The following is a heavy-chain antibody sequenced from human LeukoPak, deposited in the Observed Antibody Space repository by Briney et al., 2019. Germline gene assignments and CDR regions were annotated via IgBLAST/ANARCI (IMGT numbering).Heavy chain of an antibody. Sequence: PGGSLRLSCAASGFTFSSYAMHWVRQAPGKGLEYVSAISSNGGSTYYANSVKGRFTISRDNAENSLYLQMNSLRAEDTAVYYCATAVYYFYYMDVWGKGTTVTVSS. CDR2: ISSNGGST. V-gene: IGHV3-64*01. J-gene: IGHJ6*03. CDR1: GFTFSSYA. CDR3: ATAVYYFYYMDV.